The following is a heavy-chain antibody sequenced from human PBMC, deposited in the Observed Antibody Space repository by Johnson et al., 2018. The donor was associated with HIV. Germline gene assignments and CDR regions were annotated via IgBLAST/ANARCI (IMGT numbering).Heavy chain of an antibody. D-gene: IGHD3-16*01. Sequence: QVQLVESGGGLVQPGGSLRLSCAASGFTFSVYYMSWIRQAPGKGLEWVSYISSSGSTIYYADSVKGRFPISRANSKNTLYLQMNSLRAEDTAVYHCARAKDYVWRAFDIWGKGTMVSVSS. V-gene: IGHV3-11*04. J-gene: IGHJ3*02. CDR2: ISSSGSTI. CDR3: ARAKDYVWRAFDI. CDR1: GFTFSVYY.